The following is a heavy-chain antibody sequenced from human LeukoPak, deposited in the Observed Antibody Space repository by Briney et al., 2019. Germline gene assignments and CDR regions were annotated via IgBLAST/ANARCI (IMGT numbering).Heavy chain of an antibody. J-gene: IGHJ4*02. CDR3: AKVGAPAFDY. CDR1: GFTFSSYG. D-gene: IGHD1-26*01. CDR2: ISGRGGST. Sequence: GGSLRLSCAASGFTFSSYGMSWVRQAPGKGLEWVSAISGRGGSTYYAGSGKGRFTISRDNSKNTLYLQMNSLRAEDTAVYYCAKVGAPAFDYWGRGTLVTVSS. V-gene: IGHV3-23*01.